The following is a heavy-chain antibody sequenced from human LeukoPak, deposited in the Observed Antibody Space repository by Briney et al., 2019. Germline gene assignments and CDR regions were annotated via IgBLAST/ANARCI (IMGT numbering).Heavy chain of an antibody. CDR3: ARDNALGMDV. CDR1: GFTFSSYE. V-gene: IGHV3-48*03. Sequence: GGSLRLSCAASGFTFSSYEMNWVRQAPGKGLEWVSYISSSGSTIYYADSVKGRFTISRDNAKNSLHLQMNSLRAEDTAVYYCARDNALGMDVWGQGTTVTVSS. CDR2: ISSSGSTI. D-gene: IGHD2-2*01. J-gene: IGHJ6*02.